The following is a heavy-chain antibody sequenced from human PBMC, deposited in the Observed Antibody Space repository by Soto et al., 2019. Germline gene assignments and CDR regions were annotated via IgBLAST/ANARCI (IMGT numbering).Heavy chain of an antibody. Sequence: PGGSLRLSCAASGFTFSSYSMNWVRQAPGKGLEWVSSISSSSSYIYYADSVKGRFTISRDNAKNSLYLQMNSLRAEDTAVYYCARAGVNYYDSSGYSAFDIWGQGTMVTVSS. J-gene: IGHJ3*02. CDR1: GFTFSSYS. V-gene: IGHV3-21*01. D-gene: IGHD3-22*01. CDR2: ISSSSSYI. CDR3: ARAGVNYYDSSGYSAFDI.